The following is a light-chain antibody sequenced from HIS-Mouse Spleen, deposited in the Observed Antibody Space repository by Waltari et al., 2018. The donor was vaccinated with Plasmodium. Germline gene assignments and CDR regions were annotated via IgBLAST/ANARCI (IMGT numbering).Light chain of an antibody. V-gene: IGKV3-15*01. CDR3: QQYNNWPFT. CDR1: QSVGSN. J-gene: IGKJ3*01. Sequence: IVMTQSPPTLSVSPGERATLSCRASQSVGSNLAWYQQKPGQAPRLLIYGASTRATGIPARFSGSGSGTEFTLTISSLQSEDFAVYYCQQYNNWPFTFGPGTKVDIK. CDR2: GAS.